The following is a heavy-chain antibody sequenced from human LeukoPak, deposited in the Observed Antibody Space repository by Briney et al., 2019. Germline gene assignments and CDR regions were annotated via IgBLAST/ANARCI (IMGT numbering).Heavy chain of an antibody. V-gene: IGHV3-23*01. CDR1: GFTFSSYA. CDR2: ISGSGGST. D-gene: IGHD3-10*01. CDR3: AKTMVRGVILRYYFDY. J-gene: IGHJ4*02. Sequence: PGGSLRLSCASSGFTFSSYAMSWVRQAPGKGLEWVSAISGSGGSTYYADSVKGRFTISRDNSKNTLYLQMNSLRAEDTAVYYCAKTMVRGVILRYYFDYWGQGTLVTVSS.